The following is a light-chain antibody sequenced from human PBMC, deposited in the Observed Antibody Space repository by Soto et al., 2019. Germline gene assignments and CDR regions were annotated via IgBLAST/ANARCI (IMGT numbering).Light chain of an antibody. CDR3: SSETTSSTFYV. J-gene: IGLJ1*01. CDR2: EVS. CDR1: SSDIGAYNR. Sequence: QSALTQPASVSGSPGQSITFSCTGTSSDIGAYNRVSWYQQHPGKAPKLMIYEVSNRPSGVSNRFSASKSGNTASLTISGLHAEHEADYYCSSETTSSTFYVFGTGTKLTVL. V-gene: IGLV2-14*01.